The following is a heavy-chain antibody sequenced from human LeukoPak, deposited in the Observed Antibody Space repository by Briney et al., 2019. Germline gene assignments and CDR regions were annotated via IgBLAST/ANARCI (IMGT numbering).Heavy chain of an antibody. V-gene: IGHV4-59*01. CDR3: ARDRSPSIAVEDYYYGMDV. Sequence: SETLSLTCTVSGGSISSYYWSWIRQPPGKGLEWIGYIYYSGSTNYNPSLKSRVTISVDTSKNQFSLKLSSVTAADTAVYYCARDRSPSIAVEDYYYGMDVWGQGTTVTVSS. D-gene: IGHD6-19*01. CDR2: IYYSGST. CDR1: GGSISSYY. J-gene: IGHJ6*02.